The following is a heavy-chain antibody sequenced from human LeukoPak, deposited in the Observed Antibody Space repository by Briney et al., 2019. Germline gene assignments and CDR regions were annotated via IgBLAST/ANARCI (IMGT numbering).Heavy chain of an antibody. V-gene: IGHV1-46*01. J-gene: IGHJ6*03. CDR2: INPSGGST. D-gene: IGHD2-2*01. CDR1: GYTFTSYY. Sequence: ASVKVSCKASGYTFTSYYMRWVRQAPGEGLEWMGIINPSGGSTSYAQKFQGRVTMTRDMSTSTVYMELSSLRSEDTAVYYCARGPIIDIVVIPAAADYYHMDVWGKGTTVTVSS. CDR3: ARGPIIDIVVIPAAADYYHMDV.